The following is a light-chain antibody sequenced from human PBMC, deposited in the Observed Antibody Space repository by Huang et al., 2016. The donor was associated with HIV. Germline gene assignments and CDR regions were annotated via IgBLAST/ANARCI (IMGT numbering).Light chain of an antibody. CDR3: QQYDDWPLT. CDR2: GAS. Sequence: EIVMTQSPASLSVSPGETATLSCRASQSVRSILAWYQQRPGQAPRLLLYGASTRATGIPGRFSGGGSGTEFTLTINSLKSEDFAVYYCQQYDDWPLTFGGGTKVEMK. CDR1: QSVRSI. V-gene: IGKV3-15*01. J-gene: IGKJ4*01.